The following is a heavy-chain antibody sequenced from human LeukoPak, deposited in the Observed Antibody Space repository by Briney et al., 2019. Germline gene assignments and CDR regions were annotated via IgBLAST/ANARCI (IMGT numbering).Heavy chain of an antibody. CDR3: VRDGPGGIEARKRYYGMNV. V-gene: IGHV3-7*05. CDR2: INQDGSEK. Sequence: GGSLRLSCAASGFTFSIYWMSWVRQAPGKGLEWVASINQDGSEKYYVDSVKGRCTISRDNAKTSLYLQMSSLRAEDAAAYYCVRDGPGGIEARKRYYGMNVWGQGTTVSVSS. CDR1: GFTFSIYW. J-gene: IGHJ6*02. D-gene: IGHD6-6*01.